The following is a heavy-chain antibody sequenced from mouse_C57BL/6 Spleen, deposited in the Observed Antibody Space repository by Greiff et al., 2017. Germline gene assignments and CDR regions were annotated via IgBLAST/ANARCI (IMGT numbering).Heavy chain of an antibody. J-gene: IGHJ4*01. CDR1: GYTFTSYW. V-gene: IGHV1-61*01. CDR2: IYPSDSET. Sequence: VQLKQPGAELVRPGSSVKLSCKASGYTFTSYWMDWVKQRPGQGLEWIGNIYPSDSETHYNQKFKDKATLTVDKSSSTAYMQLSSLTSEDSAVYYCARNDYAMDYWGQGTSVTVSS. CDR3: ARNDYAMDY.